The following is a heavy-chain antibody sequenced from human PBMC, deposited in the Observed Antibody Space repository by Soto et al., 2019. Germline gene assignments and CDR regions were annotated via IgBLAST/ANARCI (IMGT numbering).Heavy chain of an antibody. CDR1: GGSFSGYY. D-gene: IGHD6-19*01. V-gene: IGHV4-34*01. J-gene: IGHJ6*02. CDR3: ARLAVAGTVPSYYYYGMDV. Sequence: PSETLSLTCAVYGGSFSGYYWSWIRQPPGKGLEWIGEINHSGSTNYNPSLKSRVTISVDTSKNQFSLKLSSVTAADTAVYYCARLAVAGTVPSYYYYGMDVWGQGTTVTVSS. CDR2: INHSGST.